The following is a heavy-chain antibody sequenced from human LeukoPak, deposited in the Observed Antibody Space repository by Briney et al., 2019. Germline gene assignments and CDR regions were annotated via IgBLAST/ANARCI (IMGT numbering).Heavy chain of an antibody. J-gene: IGHJ4*02. CDR2: IYSGGST. CDR3: ARNGYSSSWYRN. Sequence: PGGSLRLTCAASGFTVSSNYMSWVRQAPGKGLEWVSVIYSGGSTYYADSVKGRFTISRDNSKNTLYLQMNSLRAEDTAVYYCARNGYSSSWYRNWGQGTLVTVSS. CDR1: GFTVSSNY. V-gene: IGHV3-53*01. D-gene: IGHD6-13*01.